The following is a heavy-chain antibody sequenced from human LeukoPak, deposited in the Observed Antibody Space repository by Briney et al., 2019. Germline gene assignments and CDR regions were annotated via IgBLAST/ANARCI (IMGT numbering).Heavy chain of an antibody. V-gene: IGHV4-39*07. CDR2: IYHSGST. CDR1: GGSISSSSYY. Sequence: SETLSLTCTVSGGSISSSSYYWGWIRQPPGKGLEWIGSIYHSGSTYYNPSLKSRVTISVDTSKNQFSLKLSSVTAADTAVYYCARDFGDSTNWFDPWGQGTLVTVSS. CDR3: ARDFGDSTNWFDP. D-gene: IGHD3-16*01. J-gene: IGHJ5*02.